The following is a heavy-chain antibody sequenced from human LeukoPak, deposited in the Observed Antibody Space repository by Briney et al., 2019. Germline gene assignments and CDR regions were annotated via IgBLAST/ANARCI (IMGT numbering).Heavy chain of an antibody. CDR1: GGSISSYY. CDR2: IYYSGST. D-gene: IGHD3-9*01. V-gene: IGHV4-59*12. Sequence: PSETLSLTCTVSGGSISSYYWSWIRQPPGKGLEWIGYIYYSGSTNYNPSLKSRVTISVDTSKNQFSLKLSSVTAADTAVYYCARVLVLDILTGYYLREHWFDPWGQGTLVTVSS. J-gene: IGHJ5*02. CDR3: ARVLVLDILTGYYLREHWFDP.